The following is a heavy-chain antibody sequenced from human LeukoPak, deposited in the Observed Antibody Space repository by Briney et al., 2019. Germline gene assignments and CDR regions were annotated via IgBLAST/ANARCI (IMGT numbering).Heavy chain of an antibody. V-gene: IGHV1-69*13. J-gene: IGHJ5*02. D-gene: IGHD1-26*01. CDR1: GGTFSSFA. CDR2: IIPNFGTT. CDR3: ARDGRAIS. Sequence: SVKVSCKTSGGTFSSFAVNWVRQAPGQGLEWMGGIIPNFGTTSYAQKLQGRVTNTADVTTSTVQMELTSLKSEDTAVYYCARDGRAISWGQGTLVTVSS.